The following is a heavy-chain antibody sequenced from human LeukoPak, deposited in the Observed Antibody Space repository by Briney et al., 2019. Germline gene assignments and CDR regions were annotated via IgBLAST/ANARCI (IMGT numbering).Heavy chain of an antibody. Sequence: PSETLSLXCAVYGGSFSGYYWSWIRQPPGKGLEWIGEINHSGSTNYNPSLKSRVTISVDTSKNQFSLKLSSVTAADTAAYYCARREYSSSWSRFDYWGQGTLVTVSS. CDR1: GGSFSGYY. J-gene: IGHJ4*02. CDR3: ARREYSSSWSRFDY. V-gene: IGHV4-34*01. D-gene: IGHD6-13*01. CDR2: INHSGST.